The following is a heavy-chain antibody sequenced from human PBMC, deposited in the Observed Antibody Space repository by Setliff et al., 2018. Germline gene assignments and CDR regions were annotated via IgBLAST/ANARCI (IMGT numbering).Heavy chain of an antibody. D-gene: IGHD1-26*01. CDR1: GASINSGHY. V-gene: IGHV4-61*02. Sequence: SETLSLTCAVSGASINSGHYWSWIRQPAGEGLEWIGRLHTSGTTVYNPSLKGRVTISADTSTNHFSLKLTSVTAADTAVYYCARDNTIVGATDYWGQGALVTV. CDR2: LHTSGTT. CDR3: ARDNTIVGATDY. J-gene: IGHJ4*02.